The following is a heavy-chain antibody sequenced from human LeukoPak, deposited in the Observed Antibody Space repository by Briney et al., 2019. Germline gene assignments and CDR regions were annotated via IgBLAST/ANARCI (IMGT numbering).Heavy chain of an antibody. Sequence: ASVKFSCKASGYTFTGYYMHWVRQAPGQGLEWMGWINPNSGGTNYAQKFQGRVTMTRDTSISTAYMELSRLRSDDTAVYYCARGVGVGADDAFDIWGQGTMVTVSS. D-gene: IGHD1-26*01. V-gene: IGHV1-2*02. CDR3: ARGVGVGADDAFDI. CDR2: INPNSGGT. CDR1: GYTFTGYY. J-gene: IGHJ3*02.